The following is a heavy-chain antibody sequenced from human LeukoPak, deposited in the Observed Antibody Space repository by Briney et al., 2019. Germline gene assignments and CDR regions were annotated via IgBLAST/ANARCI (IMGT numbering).Heavy chain of an antibody. V-gene: IGHV1-69*06. D-gene: IGHD5-12*01. J-gene: IGHJ5*02. CDR3: ARVGSRGYSGYDYNWFDP. Sequence: GASVKVSCKASGGTFSSYAISWVRQAPGQGLEWMGRIIPIFGTANYAQKFQGRGTITADKSTSTAYMELSSLRSEDTAVYYCARVGSRGYSGYDYNWFDPWGQGTLVTVSS. CDR2: IIPIFGTA. CDR1: GGTFSSYA.